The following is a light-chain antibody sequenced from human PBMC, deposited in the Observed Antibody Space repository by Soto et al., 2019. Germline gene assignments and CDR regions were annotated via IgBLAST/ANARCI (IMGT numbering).Light chain of an antibody. CDR1: QSVNNN. CDR3: QRYNSYLDT. V-gene: IGKV3-15*01. Sequence: EIILTQSPASLSVSPGERATLSCRASQSVNNNLAWYQQKPGQAPRLLIYGASTRATGIPGRFRGSGSGTEFTLTISSLQPDDFATYYCQRYNSYLDTFGQGTKLEIK. J-gene: IGKJ2*01. CDR2: GAS.